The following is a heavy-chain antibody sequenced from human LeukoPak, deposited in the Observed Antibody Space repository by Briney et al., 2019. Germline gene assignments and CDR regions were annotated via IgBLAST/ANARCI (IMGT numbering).Heavy chain of an antibody. D-gene: IGHD1-14*01. CDR3: ARDKRSTAGNWFDP. V-gene: IGHV1-2*06. J-gene: IGHJ5*02. CDR1: GYTFTDYY. CDR2: INPNSGGT. Sequence: ASVKVSCKASGYTFTDYYIHWVRQAPGQGLEWMGRINPNSGGTNYAQRFQGRVTATTDTSISTAYMELSTLRSDDAAVYYCARDKRSTAGNWFDPWGQGTLVTVSS.